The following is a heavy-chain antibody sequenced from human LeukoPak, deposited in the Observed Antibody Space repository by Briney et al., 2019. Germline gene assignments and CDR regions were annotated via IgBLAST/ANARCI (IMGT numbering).Heavy chain of an antibody. V-gene: IGHV1-69*06. CDR2: IIPIFGTA. CDR3: AREAPGIAVASTPTGYFDL. D-gene: IGHD6-19*01. Sequence: AVKLSCNSSGATFSRYNISWGRQGPGQGLEWMGGIIPIFGTANYAQKFQGRVTITADKSTSTAYMELSSLRSEDTAVYYCAREAPGIAVASTPTGYFDLWGRGTLVTVSS. J-gene: IGHJ2*01. CDR1: GATFSRYN.